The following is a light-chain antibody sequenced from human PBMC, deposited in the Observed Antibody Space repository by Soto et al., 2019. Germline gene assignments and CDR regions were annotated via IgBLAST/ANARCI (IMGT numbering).Light chain of an antibody. CDR1: QSVSSY. J-gene: IGKJ5*01. CDR2: DAS. V-gene: IGKV3-11*01. Sequence: IGLTQSPATLSLAPGERATLSCRASQSVSSYLAWYQQKPGQAPRLLIYDASNRATGIPARFSGSGSGTDFTLTISSLEPEDFAVYYCQQRSNWLTFGQGTDWRL. CDR3: QQRSNWLT.